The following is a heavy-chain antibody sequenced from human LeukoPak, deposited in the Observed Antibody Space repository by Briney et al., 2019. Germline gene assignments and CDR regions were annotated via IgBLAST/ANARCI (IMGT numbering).Heavy chain of an antibody. V-gene: IGHV4-61*02. Sequence: SETLSLTCTVSGGSISSGSYYWSWIRQPAGKGLEWIGRIYTSGSTNYNPSLKSRVTIPVDTSKNQFSLKLSSVTAADTAVYYCARGGAARPPGYWGQGTLVTVSS. CDR1: GGSISSGSYY. CDR2: IYTSGST. CDR3: ARGGAARPPGY. D-gene: IGHD6-6*01. J-gene: IGHJ4*02.